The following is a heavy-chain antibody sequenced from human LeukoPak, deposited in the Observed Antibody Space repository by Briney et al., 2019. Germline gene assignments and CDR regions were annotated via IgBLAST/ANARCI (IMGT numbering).Heavy chain of an antibody. CDR2: IKRKSDGGTT. CDR3: TTNSWWGGDY. V-gene: IGHV3-15*01. D-gene: IGHD2-8*02. Sequence: GGSLRLSCAASGFTFGDAWMTWVRQAPGKGLEWVGRIKRKSDGGTTDFAAPVKGRFTISRDDSKNTVFLQMNSLKIEDTAVYYWTTNSWWGGDYWGQGTLVTVSS. J-gene: IGHJ4*02. CDR1: GFTFGDAW.